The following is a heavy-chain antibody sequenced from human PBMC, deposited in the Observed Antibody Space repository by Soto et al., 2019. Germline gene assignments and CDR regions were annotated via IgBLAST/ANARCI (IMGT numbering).Heavy chain of an antibody. Sequence: GASVKVSCKASGYTFTAYCVQWVRQAPGQGLQWMGWINPNSGDTKYAQEFQGRVTLTRDTSISTVYMELSRLTSDDTAVYYCARDMDYYYGSGTRNGHGVWGQGTTVTVSS. J-gene: IGHJ6*02. CDR2: INPNSGDT. D-gene: IGHD3-10*01. V-gene: IGHV1-2*02. CDR1: GYTFTAYC. CDR3: ARDMDYYYGSGTRNGHGV.